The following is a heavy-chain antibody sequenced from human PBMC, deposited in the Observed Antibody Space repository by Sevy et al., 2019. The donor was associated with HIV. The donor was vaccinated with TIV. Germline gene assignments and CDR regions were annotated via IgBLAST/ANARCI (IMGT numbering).Heavy chain of an antibody. J-gene: IGHJ4*02. CDR2: IRSKAYGGTT. V-gene: IGHV3-49*03. D-gene: IGHD6-19*01. CDR1: GFTFGDYA. CDR3: TRDFYADSSGWCGIDY. Sequence: GGSLRLSCTASGFTFGDYAMSWFRQAPGKGLEWVGFIRSKAYGGTTEYAASVKGRFTISRDDSKSIAYLQMNSLKTEDTAVYYCTRDFYADSSGWCGIDYWGQGTLVTVSS.